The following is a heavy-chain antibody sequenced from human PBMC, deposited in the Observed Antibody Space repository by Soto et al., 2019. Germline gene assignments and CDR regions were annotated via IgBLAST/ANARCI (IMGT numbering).Heavy chain of an antibody. CDR2: ITSSSSYI. D-gene: IGHD6-6*01. J-gene: IGHJ6*02. Sequence: EVQVVESGGGLVKPGGSLRLSCAASGCTFSSYSMNWVRQAPGKGLEWVSSITSSSSYIYYAESVKGRFTISRDNAKNSLYRQMNSLRAEDTAVYYCARDEESRPYFYGMDVWGQGTTVTVSS. CDR3: ARDEESRPYFYGMDV. CDR1: GCTFSSYS. V-gene: IGHV3-21*01.